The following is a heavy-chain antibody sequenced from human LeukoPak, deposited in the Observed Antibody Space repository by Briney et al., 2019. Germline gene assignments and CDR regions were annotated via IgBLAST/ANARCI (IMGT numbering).Heavy chain of an antibody. J-gene: IGHJ4*02. CDR3: ARDLERGMWIQDY. V-gene: IGHV1-46*01. CDR2: INPSGGST. D-gene: IGHD5-18*01. Sequence: ASVKVSCKASGYAFTSYYMHWVRQAPGQGLEWKGIINPSGGSTSYAQKFQGRVTMTRDTSTSTVYMELSSPRSEDTAVYYCARDLERGMWIQDYWGQGTLVTVSS. CDR1: GYAFTSYY.